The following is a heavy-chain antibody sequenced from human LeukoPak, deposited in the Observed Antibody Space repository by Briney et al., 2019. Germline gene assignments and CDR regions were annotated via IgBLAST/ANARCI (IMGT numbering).Heavy chain of an antibody. J-gene: IGHJ6*02. D-gene: IGHD2-2*01. CDR3: ARDRDLGVVVVPAAMRGNYYYYGMDV. Sequence: GSLRLSCAASGFTFSDYYMSWIRQAPGKGLEWVSYISSSSSYTNYADSVKGRFTISRDNAKNSLYLQMNSLRAEDTAVYYCARDRDLGVVVVPAAMRGNYYYYGMDVWGQGTTVTVSS. V-gene: IGHV3-11*06. CDR2: ISSSSSYT. CDR1: GFTFSDYY.